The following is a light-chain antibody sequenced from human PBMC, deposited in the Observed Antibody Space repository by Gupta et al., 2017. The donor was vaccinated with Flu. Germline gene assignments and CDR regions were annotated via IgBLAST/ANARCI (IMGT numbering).Light chain of an antibody. CDR3: MQGSRWPWA. Sequence: DVVMTQSQLSLPVTLGQPASISCRSSQSLVYSDGNTYLHWFQQRPGQSQRRLIYQVSHRESGVPDRFSGSGSGPDFRRKISRVEAEEVGVYYCMQGSRWPWAFGQGTKVEIK. CDR1: QSLVYSDGNTY. J-gene: IGKJ1*01. CDR2: QVS. V-gene: IGKV2-30*01.